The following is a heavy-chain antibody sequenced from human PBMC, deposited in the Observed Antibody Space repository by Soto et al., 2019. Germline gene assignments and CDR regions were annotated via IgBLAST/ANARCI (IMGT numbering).Heavy chain of an antibody. J-gene: IGHJ6*02. CDR2: IYYSGST. CDR1: GVSISSSSYY. Sequence: SETLSLTCTVSGVSISSSSYYWGWIRQTPGKGLEWIGTIYYSGSTYYNPSLKSRVTISVDTSKNQFSLKLSSVTAADTAVYYCARHGESIAAGYYYYGMDVWGQGTTVTVSS. D-gene: IGHD6-13*01. CDR3: ARHGESIAAGYYYYGMDV. V-gene: IGHV4-39*01.